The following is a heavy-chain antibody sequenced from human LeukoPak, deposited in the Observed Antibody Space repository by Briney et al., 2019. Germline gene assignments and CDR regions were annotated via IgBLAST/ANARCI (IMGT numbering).Heavy chain of an antibody. J-gene: IGHJ4*02. CDR2: IIPIFGTA. CDR3: ARSNAGYGDYYFDY. CDR1: GGTFSSYA. Sequence: SVKVSCKASGGTFSSYAISWVRQAPGQGLEWMGGIIPIFGTANYAQKSQGRVTITADKSTSTAYMELSSLRSEDTAVYYCARSNAGYGDYYFDYWGQGTLVTVSS. D-gene: IGHD4-17*01. V-gene: IGHV1-69*06.